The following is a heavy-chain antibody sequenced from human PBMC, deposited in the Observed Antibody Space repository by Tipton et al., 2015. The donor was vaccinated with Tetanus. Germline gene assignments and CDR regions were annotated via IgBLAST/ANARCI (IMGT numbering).Heavy chain of an antibody. V-gene: IGHV3-33*01. CDR3: AREADCRGGSFFSGDVDN. J-gene: IGHJ4*02. CDR2: SWYDGTDK. CDR1: GFIFSSYG. Sequence: SLRLSCAASGFIFSSYGIHWVRQAPGKGLEWVAVSWYDGTDKYYADSVKGRFTISRDNSKNTLYLQMNSLRVEDTAGYYCAREADCRGGSFFSGDVDNGGQGTQVTVSS. D-gene: IGHD2-15*01.